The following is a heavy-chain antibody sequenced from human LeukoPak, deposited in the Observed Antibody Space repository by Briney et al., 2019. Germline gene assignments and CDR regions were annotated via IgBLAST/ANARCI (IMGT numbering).Heavy chain of an antibody. D-gene: IGHD4-23*01. CDR1: GYSFTSYW. CDR3: ARLLRPDYGGPVDFDY. CDR2: IYPGDSDT. Sequence: PGESLKISCKGSGYSFTSYWIGWVRQMPGKGLEWMGIIYPGDSDTRYSPSFQGQVTISADKSISTAYLQWSSLKASDTAMYYCARLLRPDYGGPVDFDYWGQGTLVTVSS. J-gene: IGHJ4*02. V-gene: IGHV5-51*01.